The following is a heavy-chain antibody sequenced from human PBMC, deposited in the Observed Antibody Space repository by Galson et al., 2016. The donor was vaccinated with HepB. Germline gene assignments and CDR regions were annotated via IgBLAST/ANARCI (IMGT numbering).Heavy chain of an antibody. D-gene: IGHD4/OR15-4a*01. CDR2: VDYSGNI. V-gene: IGHV4-39*01. CDR1: GDSISSSSYH. Sequence: SETLSLTCTVFGDSISSSSYHWGWIRQPPGKGLEWIGNVDYSGNIYHNPSLQSRVTVSVDTSKIQFSLRLSSVTAADTAVYYCARRTATYGGWFDSWGQGTLVTVSS. CDR3: ARRTATYGGWFDS. J-gene: IGHJ5*01.